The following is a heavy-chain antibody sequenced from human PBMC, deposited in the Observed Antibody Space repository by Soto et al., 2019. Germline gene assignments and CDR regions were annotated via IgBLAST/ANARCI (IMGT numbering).Heavy chain of an antibody. CDR3: AKVKTWTCLGY. J-gene: IGHJ4*02. CDR2: LDGSGGAT. V-gene: IGHV3-23*01. D-gene: IGHD5-12*01. Sequence: GRSLRLSCAASGFTASGFTFSSSAMSWVRQAPGKGLEWVSALDGSGGATYYADSVKGRFTASRDHSKSPLYPQLDSLRAEDTAVYCCAKVKTWTCLGYWGQGTLVAVSS. CDR1: GFTFSSSA.